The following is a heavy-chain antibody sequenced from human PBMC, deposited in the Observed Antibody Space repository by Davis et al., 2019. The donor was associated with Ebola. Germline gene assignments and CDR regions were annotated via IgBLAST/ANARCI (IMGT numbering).Heavy chain of an antibody. CDR1: GGTFSSYA. D-gene: IGHD3-22*01. CDR2: IIPIFGTT. Sequence: SVTVSCKASGGTFSSYAISWVRQAPGQGLEWMGGIIPIFGTTNYAQKFQGRVTITADESTSTAYMELSSLRSEDTAVYYCARVGNYTTYNWFDPWGQGTLVTVSS. CDR3: ARVGNYTTYNWFDP. J-gene: IGHJ5*02. V-gene: IGHV1-69*13.